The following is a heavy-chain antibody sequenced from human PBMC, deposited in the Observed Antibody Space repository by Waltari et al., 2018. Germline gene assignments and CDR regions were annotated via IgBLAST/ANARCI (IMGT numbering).Heavy chain of an antibody. J-gene: IGHJ6*02. CDR2: ISSSSSTI. D-gene: IGHD6-25*01. V-gene: IGHV3-48*02. Sequence: KGLEWVSYISSSSSTIYYADSVKRRFTISRDNAKNSLYLQMNSLRDEDTAVYYCARGSASPLYYYYGMDVWGQGTTVTVSS. CDR3: ARGSASPLYYYYGMDV.